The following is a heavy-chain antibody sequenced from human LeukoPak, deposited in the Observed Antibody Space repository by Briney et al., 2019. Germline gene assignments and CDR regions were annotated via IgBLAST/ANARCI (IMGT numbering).Heavy chain of an antibody. J-gene: IGHJ4*02. Sequence: ASVKASCKASGYTFTSYYMHWVRQAPGQGLEWMGIINPSGGSTSYAKKFQGRVTMTRDTSTSTVYLELSNLRSEDTAVYYCARGPRGERFDYWGQGTLVTVSS. CDR1: GYTFTSYY. CDR3: ARGPRGERFDY. D-gene: IGHD1-1*01. CDR2: INPSGGST. V-gene: IGHV1-46*01.